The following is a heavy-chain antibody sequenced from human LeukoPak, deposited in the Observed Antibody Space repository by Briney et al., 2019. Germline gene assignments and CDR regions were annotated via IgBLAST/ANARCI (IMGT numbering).Heavy chain of an antibody. Sequence: GGSLRLSCAVSGFIFNNYAMNWVRQAPGKGLEWVSGISGSGVATYYADSVKGRFTISRDNSKNTLYLQMNSLRAEDTAIYYCAKDRLITFGGVIVRSAFDIWGQGTMVTVSS. J-gene: IGHJ3*02. V-gene: IGHV3-23*01. D-gene: IGHD3-16*02. CDR2: ISGSGVAT. CDR3: AKDRLITFGGVIVRSAFDI. CDR1: GFIFNNYA.